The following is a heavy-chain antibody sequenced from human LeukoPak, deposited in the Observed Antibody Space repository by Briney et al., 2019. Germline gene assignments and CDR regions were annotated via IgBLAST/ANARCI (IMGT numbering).Heavy chain of an antibody. Sequence: SETLSLTCTVSGGSISSYYWSWIRQPPGKGLEWIGYIYYSGSTNYNPSLKSRVTISVDTSKNQFSLKLSSVTAADTAVYYCARLRFGELPYYHYYGMDVWGQGTTVTVSS. J-gene: IGHJ6*02. D-gene: IGHD3-10*01. CDR3: ARLRFGELPYYHYYGMDV. CDR1: GGSISSYY. V-gene: IGHV4-59*08. CDR2: IYYSGST.